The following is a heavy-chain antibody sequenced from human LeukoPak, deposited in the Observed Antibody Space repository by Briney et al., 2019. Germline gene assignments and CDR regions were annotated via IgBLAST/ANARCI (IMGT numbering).Heavy chain of an antibody. Sequence: GRSLRLSCAASGFTFSSYGMHWVRQAPGKGLEWVAVISYDGSNKYYADSVKGRFTISRDNSKNTLYLQMNSLRAEDTAVYYCARTMIRATNWFDPWGQGTLVTVSS. D-gene: IGHD3-22*01. CDR1: GFTFSSYG. J-gene: IGHJ5*02. V-gene: IGHV3-30*03. CDR2: ISYDGSNK. CDR3: ARTMIRATNWFDP.